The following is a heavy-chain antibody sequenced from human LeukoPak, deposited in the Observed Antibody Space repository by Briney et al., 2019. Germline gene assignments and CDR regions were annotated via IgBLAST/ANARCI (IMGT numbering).Heavy chain of an antibody. D-gene: IGHD4-17*01. J-gene: IGHJ4*02. Sequence: PGGSLRLSCAASGFTFNSYAMSWVRQVQGMGLEWVSSISSSGGSTYYVDSVKGRFTISRDNSKNTLYLQMNSLRAEDTAVYYCAESPMTRVTTGGFDFWGQGTLVTVSS. CDR2: ISSSGGST. V-gene: IGHV3-23*01. CDR1: GFTFNSYA. CDR3: AESPMTRVTTGGFDF.